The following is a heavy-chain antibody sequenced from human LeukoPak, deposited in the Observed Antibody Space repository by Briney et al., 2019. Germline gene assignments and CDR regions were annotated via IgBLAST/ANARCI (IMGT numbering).Heavy chain of an antibody. CDR2: IYHTRTT. CDR3: RGQPSRSQYWWYFDI. Sequence: SETLSLTCTVSGGSITRGTYYWDWIRHPPGNGLEWIGSIYHTRTTNYNPSLMGRATVSFDTSKNEVSLELRSVTAADTAVYYARGQPSRSQYWWYFDIWGRGTLLTVSS. CDR1: GGSITRGTYY. D-gene: IGHD1-26*01. V-gene: IGHV4-39*01. J-gene: IGHJ2*01.